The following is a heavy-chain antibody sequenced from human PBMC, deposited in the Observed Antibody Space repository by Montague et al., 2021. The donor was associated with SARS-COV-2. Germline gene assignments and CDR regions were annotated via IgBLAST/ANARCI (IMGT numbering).Heavy chain of an antibody. CDR2: ISSSGSTI. CDR3: ARDRGYGDFYYYGMDV. CDR1: GFTFSNYE. D-gene: IGHD3-10*01. V-gene: IGHV3-48*03. Sequence: SLRLSCAASGFTFSNYEMNWVRQAPGKGLEWVLYISSSGSTIYYADSVKGRFTISRDNAQNSLYLQMNSLRAEDTGVYYCARDRGYGDFYYYGMDVWGQETTVTVSS. J-gene: IGHJ6*02.